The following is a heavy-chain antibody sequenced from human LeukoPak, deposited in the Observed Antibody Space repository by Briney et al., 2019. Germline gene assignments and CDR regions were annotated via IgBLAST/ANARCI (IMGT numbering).Heavy chain of an antibody. D-gene: IGHD3-3*01. CDR1: GDSISGAYS. V-gene: IGHV4-34*01. J-gene: IGHJ6*03. Sequence: SETLSLTCVVSGDSISGAYSWSWIRQQPGKGLEWIGEITHSGSTNYNPSLKSRVTISVDTSKNQFSLKLSSVTAADTAVYYCARTYRRFNYYYMDVWGKGTTVTVSS. CDR2: ITHSGST. CDR3: ARTYRRFNYYYMDV.